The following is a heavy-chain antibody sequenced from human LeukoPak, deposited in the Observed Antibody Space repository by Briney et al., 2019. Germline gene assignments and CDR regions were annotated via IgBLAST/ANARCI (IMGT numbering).Heavy chain of an antibody. CDR2: IWYDGSNK. D-gene: IGHD3-10*01. CDR1: GFTFSSYG. Sequence: GGSLRLSCAASGFTFSSYGMHWVRQAPGKGLEWVAVIWYDGSNKYYADSVKGRFTISRDNSKNTLYLQMNSLRAEDTAVYYCARVGDVLLWLGESRDYYGMDVWGKGTTVTVSS. J-gene: IGHJ6*04. CDR3: ARVGDVLLWLGESRDYYGMDV. V-gene: IGHV3-33*01.